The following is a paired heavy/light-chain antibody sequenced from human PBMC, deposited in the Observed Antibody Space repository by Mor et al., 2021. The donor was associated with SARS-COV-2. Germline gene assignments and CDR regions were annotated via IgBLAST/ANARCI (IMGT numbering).Heavy chain of an antibody. CDR2: INHSGST. D-gene: IGHD3-16*01. CDR1: GRSFRDSS. CDR3: ARQTIMTGPIFD. J-gene: IGHJ1*01. Sequence: QVQLRQWGAGLLKPSETLSLTCSIYGRSFRDSSWSWIRQAPGKGLELIGEINHSGSTNYNPSLVGRVVISADTPKNQFSLRVASMTAADTAVYYCARQTIMTGPIFDWGQGTQVTVSS. V-gene: IGHV4-34*01.
Light chain of an antibody. CDR3: HQYNQWPT. CDR1: QNIDIN. V-gene: IGKV3-15*01. J-gene: IGKJ4*01. Sequence: EIVMTQSPATLYVSPGERVTLSCRASQNIDINLAWYQQKPGQAPSLLIYAASSRATGAPARFRGSGSGTEFTLTINSLQSEDFAVYYCHQYNQWPTFGGGTKVEI. CDR2: AAS.